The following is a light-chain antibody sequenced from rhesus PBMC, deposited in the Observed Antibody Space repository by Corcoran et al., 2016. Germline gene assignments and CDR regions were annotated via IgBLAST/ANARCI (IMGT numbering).Light chain of an antibody. CDR1: QGISSW. V-gene: IGKV1-21*01. CDR3: QHGYGTPYS. J-gene: IGKJ2*01. Sequence: DIQMTQSPSSLSASVGDRVTITCRASQGISSWLAWYQQKQGKAPKLLIYKAASLKSGVPSRFSGSGAGTDFTLTISSLQPEDVATYYCQHGYGTPYSFGQGTKVEIK. CDR2: KAA.